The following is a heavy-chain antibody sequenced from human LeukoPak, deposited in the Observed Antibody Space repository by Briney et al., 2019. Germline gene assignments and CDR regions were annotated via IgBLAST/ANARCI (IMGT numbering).Heavy chain of an antibody. CDR1: GFTFIAYE. V-gene: IGHV3-48*03. Sequence: GGSLRLSCAASGFTFIAYEMNWVRQAPGKGLEWVSYISSGGGTIYYAKSVKGRFTISRDNAKNSLYLQMNSLRAEDTAVYYCASRSAYTYGKTGYFDYWGQGTLVTVSS. J-gene: IGHJ4*02. D-gene: IGHD5-18*01. CDR3: ASRSAYTYGKTGYFDY. CDR2: ISSGGGTI.